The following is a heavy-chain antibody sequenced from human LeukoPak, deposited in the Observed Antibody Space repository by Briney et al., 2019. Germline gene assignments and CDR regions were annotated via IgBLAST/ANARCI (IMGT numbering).Heavy chain of an antibody. CDR1: GGSISSHY. D-gene: IGHD3-10*01. Sequence: PSETLSLTCTVSGGSISSHYWSWIRQPPGKGLEWIGYIYYSGSTNYNPSFKSRVTISEDTSKNQFSLKLSSVTAADTAVFYCARTNSGSYPKGDWFDPWGQGTLVTVSS. J-gene: IGHJ5*02. CDR3: ARTNSGSYPKGDWFDP. V-gene: IGHV4-59*11. CDR2: IYYSGST.